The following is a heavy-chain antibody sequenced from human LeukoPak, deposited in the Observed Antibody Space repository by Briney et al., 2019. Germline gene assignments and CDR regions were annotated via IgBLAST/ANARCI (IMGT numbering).Heavy chain of an antibody. CDR3: ARETSVLLWFGEPGWFDP. J-gene: IGHJ5*02. CDR2: INPNSGGT. D-gene: IGHD3-10*01. V-gene: IGHV1-2*02. Sequence: GASVKVSCKASGYTFTGYYMHWVRQAPGQGLEWMGWINPNSGGTNYAQKFRGRVTMTRDTSISTAYMGLSRLRSDDTAVYYCARETSVLLWFGEPGWFDPWGQGTLVTVSS. CDR1: GYTFTGYY.